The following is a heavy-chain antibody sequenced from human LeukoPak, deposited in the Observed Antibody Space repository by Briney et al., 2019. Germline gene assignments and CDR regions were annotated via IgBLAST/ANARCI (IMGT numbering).Heavy chain of an antibody. V-gene: IGHV4-59*01. Sequence: PSETLSLTCTASGGSISSYDWSWIRQPPGKGLEWIGYIYYSGSTNYNPSLKSRVTISVDTSKNQFSLKLSSVTAADTAVYYCARGSSGEDDSSGYYRYWGQGTLVTVSS. J-gene: IGHJ4*02. CDR1: GGSISSYD. CDR3: ARGSSGEDDSSGYYRY. CDR2: IYYSGST. D-gene: IGHD3-22*01.